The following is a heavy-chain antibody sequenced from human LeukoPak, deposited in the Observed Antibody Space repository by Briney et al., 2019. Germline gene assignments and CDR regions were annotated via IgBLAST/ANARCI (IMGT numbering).Heavy chain of an antibody. CDR1: GGTFSSYA. CDR2: IIPIFGTA. J-gene: IGHJ4*02. V-gene: IGHV1-69*13. D-gene: IGHD4-17*01. CDR3: ARDYGDYRQSYFDY. Sequence: SVKVSCKASGGTFSSYAISWVRQAPGQGLEWMGGIIPIFGTANYAQKFQGRVTITADESTSTSYMEPSSLRSEDTAVYYCARDYGDYRQSYFDYWGQGTLVTASS.